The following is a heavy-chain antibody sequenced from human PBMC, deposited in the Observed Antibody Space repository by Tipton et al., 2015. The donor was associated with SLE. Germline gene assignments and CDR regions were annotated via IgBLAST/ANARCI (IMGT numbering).Heavy chain of an antibody. CDR1: GGSVTNYY. CDR3: ARSPPRYSTSSYFDY. Sequence: TLSLTCTVSGGSVTNYYWSWIRQPPGKGLEWIGYIYYTGTTSYNPSLKSRLIMTVDTSKNQFSLKLSAVTAADTAVYYCARSPPRYSTSSYFDYWGQGTLVTVSS. CDR2: IYYTGTT. J-gene: IGHJ4*02. V-gene: IGHV4-59*02. D-gene: IGHD6-6*01.